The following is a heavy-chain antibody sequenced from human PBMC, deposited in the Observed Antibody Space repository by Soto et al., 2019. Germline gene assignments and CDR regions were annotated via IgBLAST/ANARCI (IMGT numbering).Heavy chain of an antibody. Sequence: QVQLMQSGAEVRKPGASVKVSCRASGYTFTDYDINWVRQATGQGLEWLGWMTPNSGNTGYALKFQGRVTLTRDISRSTAYIELRTLTSEDTAVYYCARNLYNTGDFDHWCQGTLVTVSS. V-gene: IGHV1-8*02. D-gene: IGHD3-16*01. CDR1: GYTFTDYD. CDR3: ARNLYNTGDFDH. CDR2: MTPNSGNT. J-gene: IGHJ5*02.